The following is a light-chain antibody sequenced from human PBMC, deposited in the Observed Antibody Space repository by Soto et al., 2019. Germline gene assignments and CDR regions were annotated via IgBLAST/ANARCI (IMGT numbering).Light chain of an antibody. CDR1: QSVTSSY. CDR2: GAS. Sequence: EIVLTQSPGTLSLSPGERATLSCRASQSVTSSYLAWYQQKPGQAPRLLIYGASSRATGIPDRFSGSGSGTDFTLTISRLEPEDFAVYYCQRFGNSPKTFGQGTRLEIK. CDR3: QRFGNSPKT. J-gene: IGKJ5*01. V-gene: IGKV3-20*01.